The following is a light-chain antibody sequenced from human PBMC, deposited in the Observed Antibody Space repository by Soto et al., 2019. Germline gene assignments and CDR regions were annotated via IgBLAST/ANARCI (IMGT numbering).Light chain of an antibody. CDR2: DTS. Sequence: EIVLTQSPGTLSLSPGERVTLSCRASQSVSGYLAWYQQKPGQAPRLLIYDTSNRATGIPARFTGSGSGTDYTLTISRLDPEDFAVYYCLQRRDWPWTFGQGTKVEI. J-gene: IGKJ1*01. CDR1: QSVSGY. CDR3: LQRRDWPWT. V-gene: IGKV3-11*01.